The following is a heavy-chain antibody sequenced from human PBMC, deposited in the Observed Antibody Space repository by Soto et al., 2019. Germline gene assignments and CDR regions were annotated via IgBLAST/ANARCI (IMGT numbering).Heavy chain of an antibody. Sequence: PTETLYITCSVSDGSISGYSWSWIRQPPGKGLEWIGYFYHSGNTNYNPSLKSRVTMSVDTSENQFSLKLSSLTTADTALYYCASGSSSWTYFDYWGQGTLETV. V-gene: IGHV4-59*01. CDR2: FYHSGNT. CDR1: DGSISGYS. D-gene: IGHD6-13*01. CDR3: ASGSSSWTYFDY. J-gene: IGHJ4*02.